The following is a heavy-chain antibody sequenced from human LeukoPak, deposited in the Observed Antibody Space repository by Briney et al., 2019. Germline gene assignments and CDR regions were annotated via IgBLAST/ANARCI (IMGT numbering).Heavy chain of an antibody. CDR1: GYSISSGYY. D-gene: IGHD1-26*01. J-gene: IGHJ4*02. V-gene: IGHV4-38-2*02. CDR3: AREEVGGIVGARSGDY. CDR2: IYHSGST. Sequence: PSETLSLTCTVSGYSISSGYYWGWIRQPPGKGLEWIGSIYHSGSTYYNPSLKSRVTISVDTSKNQFSLKLSSVTAADTAVYYCAREEVGGIVGARSGDYWGQGTLVTVSS.